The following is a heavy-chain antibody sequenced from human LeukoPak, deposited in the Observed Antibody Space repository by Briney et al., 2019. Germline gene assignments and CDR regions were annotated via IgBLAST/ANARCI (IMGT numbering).Heavy chain of an antibody. Sequence: GGSLRLSCAASGFTFSSYWMSWVRQAPGKGLEWVANIKQDGSEKYYVDSVKGRFTISRDNAKNSLYLQMNSLRAEDTAVYYCASARYYYDSSGYSWGQGTMVTVSS. CDR1: GFTFSSYW. CDR2: IKQDGSEK. CDR3: ASARYYYDSSGYS. J-gene: IGHJ3*01. V-gene: IGHV3-7*01. D-gene: IGHD3-22*01.